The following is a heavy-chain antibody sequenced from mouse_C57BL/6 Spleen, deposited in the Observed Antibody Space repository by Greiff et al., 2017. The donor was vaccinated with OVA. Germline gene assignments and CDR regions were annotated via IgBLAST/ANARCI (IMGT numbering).Heavy chain of an antibody. Sequence: EVHLVESGGGLVKPGGSLKLSCAASGFTFSDYGMHWVRQAPEKGLEWVAYISSGSSTIYYADTVKGRFTISRDNAKNTLFLQMTSLRSEDTAMYYCARPNYSNYHYAMDYWGQGTSVTVSS. CDR1: GFTFSDYG. CDR2: ISSGSSTI. D-gene: IGHD2-5*01. CDR3: ARPNYSNYHYAMDY. J-gene: IGHJ4*01. V-gene: IGHV5-17*01.